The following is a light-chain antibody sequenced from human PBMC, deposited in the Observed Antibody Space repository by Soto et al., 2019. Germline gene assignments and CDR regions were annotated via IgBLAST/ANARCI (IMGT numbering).Light chain of an antibody. CDR2: GAS. Sequence: EIVLTQSPGTLSLSPGERATLSCRASQSVTSSYLGWYQQKPGQAPRLLIYGASSRAAGIPDRFSGSGSGTYFNLTISRLATEEFSVYYCQQYGSPWAFGGGTKVEIK. CDR3: QQYGSPWA. V-gene: IGKV3-20*01. CDR1: QSVTSSY. J-gene: IGKJ4*01.